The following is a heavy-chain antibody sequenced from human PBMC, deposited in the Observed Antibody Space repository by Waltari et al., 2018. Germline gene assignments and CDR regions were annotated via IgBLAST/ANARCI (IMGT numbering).Heavy chain of an antibody. CDR2: INPNSGGP. V-gene: IGHV1-2*02. Sequence: QVQLVQSGAEVKKPGASVKVSCKASGYTFTGYYMHWVRQAPGKGLEWMGVINPNSGGPNYAQKVQGGVSMTRDASISTAYMELIRLGSDDTAVYYCARGIAVAGTVDYWGQGTLVTVSA. CDR3: ARGIAVAGTVDY. D-gene: IGHD6-19*01. CDR1: GYTFTGYY. J-gene: IGHJ4*02.